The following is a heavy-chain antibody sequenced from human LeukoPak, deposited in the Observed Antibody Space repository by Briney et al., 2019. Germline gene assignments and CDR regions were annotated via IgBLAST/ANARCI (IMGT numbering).Heavy chain of an antibody. Sequence: GASVKVSRKDSGGTFSSYAISWVRQAPGQGLEWMGGIIPIFGTANYAQKFQGRVTITADESTSTAYMELSSLRSEDTAVYYCARDNGRVYYYDSSGRYYFDYWGQGTLVTVSS. CDR3: ARDNGRVYYYDSSGRYYFDY. V-gene: IGHV1-69*13. D-gene: IGHD3-22*01. J-gene: IGHJ4*02. CDR1: GGTFSSYA. CDR2: IIPIFGTA.